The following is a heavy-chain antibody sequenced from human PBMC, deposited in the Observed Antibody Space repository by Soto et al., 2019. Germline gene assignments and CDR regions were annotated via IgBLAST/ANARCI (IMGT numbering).Heavy chain of an antibody. CDR1: GFTFXSYA. J-gene: IGHJ4*02. D-gene: IGHD1-26*01. V-gene: IGHV3-23*01. CDR2: LSGSGGST. Sequence: GSLRLSCAASGFTFXSYAMSWVRQAPGKGLEWVSGLSGSGGSTYYADSVKGRFTISRDNSKNTLYLQMNSLRAEDTAVYYCAKGPGGWELPPHDYWGQGTLVTVSS. CDR3: AKGPGGWELPPHDY.